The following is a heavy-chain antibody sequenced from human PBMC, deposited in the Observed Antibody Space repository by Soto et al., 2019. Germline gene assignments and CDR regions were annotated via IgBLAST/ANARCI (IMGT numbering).Heavy chain of an antibody. V-gene: IGHV3-30-3*01. CDR2: ISYDGSNK. CDR1: GFTFSSYA. J-gene: IGHJ2*01. D-gene: IGHD2-21*02. CDR3: ARVGGNSGDWYFDL. Sequence: QVQLVESGGGVVQPGRSLRLSCAASGFTFSSYAMHWVRQAPGKGLEWVAVISYDGSNKYYADSVKGRFTISRDNSKNTMYLQMNSLRAEDTAVYYCARVGGNSGDWYFDLWVRGTLVTVSS.